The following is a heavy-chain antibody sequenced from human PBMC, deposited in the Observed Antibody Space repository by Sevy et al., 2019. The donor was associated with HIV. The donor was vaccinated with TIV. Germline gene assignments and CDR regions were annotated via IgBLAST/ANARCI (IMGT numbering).Heavy chain of an antibody. V-gene: IGHV3-30*18. CDR3: VKENGIAARLSTYYFDY. CDR2: ISYEGSNK. J-gene: IGHJ4*02. Sequence: GGSLRLSCAASGFTFSSYGMHWVRQAPGKGLEWVAVISYEGSNKYYADSVKGRFTISRDNCKNTLYLQMNSLRAEDTAVYYCVKENGIAARLSTYYFDYWGQGTLVTVSS. CDR1: GFTFSSYG. D-gene: IGHD6-6*01.